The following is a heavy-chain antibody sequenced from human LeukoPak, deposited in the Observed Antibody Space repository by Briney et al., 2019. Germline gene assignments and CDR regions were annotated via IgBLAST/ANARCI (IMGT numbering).Heavy chain of an antibody. CDR1: GFSFSTYG. CDR2: LSYDGSNE. J-gene: IGHJ6*02. V-gene: IGHV3-30*18. CDR3: AKAESLYYYYGMDV. Sequence: GGSLRLSCAASGFSFSTYGMHWVRQAPGKGLEWVAVLSYDGSNEYYTDSVKGRFTISRDNSKNTLYLQMNSLRAEDAAVYYCAKAESLYYYYGMDVWGQGTTVTVSS.